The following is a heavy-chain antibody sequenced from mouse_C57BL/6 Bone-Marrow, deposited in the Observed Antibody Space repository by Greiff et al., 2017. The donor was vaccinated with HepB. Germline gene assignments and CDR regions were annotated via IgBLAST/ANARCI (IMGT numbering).Heavy chain of an antibody. Sequence: EVKVVESGAELVRPGASVKLSCTASGFNIKDDYMHWVKQRPEQGLEWIGWIDPENGDTEYASKFQGKATITADTSSNTAYLQLSSLTSEDTAVYYCTRGYGSLYYFDYWGQGTTLTVSS. J-gene: IGHJ2*01. V-gene: IGHV14-4*01. CDR1: GFNIKDDY. CDR2: IDPENGDT. D-gene: IGHD1-1*01. CDR3: TRGYGSLYYFDY.